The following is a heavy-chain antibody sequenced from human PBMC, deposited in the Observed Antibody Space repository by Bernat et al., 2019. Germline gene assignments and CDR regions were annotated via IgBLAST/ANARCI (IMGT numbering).Heavy chain of an antibody. Sequence: QVTLKESGPALVKPTQTLTLTCTFSGFSLSTSGMRVSWIRQPPGKALEWLARIDWDDDKFYSTSLKTRLTISKDTSKNQVVLTMTNVNPVDTATYYCAHNGLRYGSGWTRDPWGQGTLVTVSS. V-gene: IGHV2-70*04. J-gene: IGHJ5*02. CDR3: AHNGLRYGSGWTRDP. CDR2: IDWDDDK. D-gene: IGHD6-19*01. CDR1: GFSLSTSGMR.